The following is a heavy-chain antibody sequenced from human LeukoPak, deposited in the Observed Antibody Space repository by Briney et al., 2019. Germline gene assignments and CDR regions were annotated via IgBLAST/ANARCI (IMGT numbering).Heavy chain of an antibody. Sequence: PGGSLRVSCAVSGVIVSTNHMNWVRQAPGKGLEWVSVIYYNGTTTYADSVKGRFTTSRDSSKNTLYLQMNSLRVEDTAVYYCARDVKGDGYSSYDYWGQGTLVTVPS. CDR2: IYYNGTT. CDR3: ARDVKGDGYSSYDY. CDR1: GVIVSTNH. V-gene: IGHV3-66*01. D-gene: IGHD5-24*01. J-gene: IGHJ4*02.